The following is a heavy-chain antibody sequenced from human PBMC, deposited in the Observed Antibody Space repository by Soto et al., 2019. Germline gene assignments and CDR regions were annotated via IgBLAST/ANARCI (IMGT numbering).Heavy chain of an antibody. V-gene: IGHV1-18*01. CDR1: GYTFTSYG. J-gene: IGHJ4*02. D-gene: IGHD6-19*01. CDR2: ISAYNGNT. CDR3: ARDSGYSSGWYLCDY. Sequence: QVQLVQSGAEVKKPGASVKVSCKASGYTFTSYGISWVRQAPGQGLEWMGWISAYNGNTNYAQKLQGRVTMTTDTSTSRAYRELRSLRSDDTAVYYCARDSGYSSGWYLCDYWGQGTLVTVSS.